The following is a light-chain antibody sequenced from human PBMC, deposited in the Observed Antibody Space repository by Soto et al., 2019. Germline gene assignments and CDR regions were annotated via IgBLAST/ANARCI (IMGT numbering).Light chain of an antibody. CDR2: EVS. J-gene: IGLJ1*01. V-gene: IGLV2-14*01. CDR1: SSDVGAYKY. Sequence: QSALTQPASVSGSPGQSITISCTGTSSDVGAYKYVSWYQQHPGKAPKLMIYEVSHRPSGVSDRFSGSKSGNTASLTISGLQAEDEADYSCSSYTGSSDVFGSGTKLTVL. CDR3: SSYTGSSDV.